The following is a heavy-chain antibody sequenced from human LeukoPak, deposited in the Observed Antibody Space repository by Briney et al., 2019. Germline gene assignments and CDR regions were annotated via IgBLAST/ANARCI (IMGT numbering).Heavy chain of an antibody. J-gene: IGHJ6*02. Sequence: GGPLRLSCAASGFTFSSYAMSWVRQAPGKGLEWVSTISGSGGSTYYADSVKGRFTIPRDNSKNTLYLQMNSLRAEDTAVYYCAKGEDCSSTSCYSQAIYYYFYGMDVWGQGITVTVSS. D-gene: IGHD2-2*01. V-gene: IGHV3-23*01. CDR3: AKGEDCSSTSCYSQAIYYYFYGMDV. CDR1: GFTFSSYA. CDR2: ISGSGGST.